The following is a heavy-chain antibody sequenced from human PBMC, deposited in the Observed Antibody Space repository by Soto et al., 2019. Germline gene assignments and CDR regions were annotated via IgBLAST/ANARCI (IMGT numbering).Heavy chain of an antibody. V-gene: IGHV4-34*01. CDR1: GGSFSGYY. D-gene: IGHD6-19*01. J-gene: IGHJ6*02. Sequence: SSETLSLTCAVYGGSFSGYYWSWIRQPPGKGLEWIGEINLSGSTNYNPSLKSRVTISVDTSKNQFSLKLSSVTAADTAVYYCARGRGSGWLYYYYGMDVWGQGTTVTVSS. CDR2: INLSGST. CDR3: ARGRGSGWLYYYYGMDV.